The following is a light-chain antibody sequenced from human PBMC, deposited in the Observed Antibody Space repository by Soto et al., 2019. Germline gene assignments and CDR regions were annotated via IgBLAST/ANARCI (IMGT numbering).Light chain of an antibody. CDR2: GAS. CDR1: QSVSSN. CDR3: QQYNNWPST. Sequence: EIVMTQSPATLSVSPGETATLSCRASQSVSSNLAWYQQKPGQAPRLLIYGASTRATGIPARFSGSGSGTEFTLTISSLQSEDFAVYYCQQYNNWPSTFGQGTKLKIK. V-gene: IGKV3D-15*01. J-gene: IGKJ2*02.